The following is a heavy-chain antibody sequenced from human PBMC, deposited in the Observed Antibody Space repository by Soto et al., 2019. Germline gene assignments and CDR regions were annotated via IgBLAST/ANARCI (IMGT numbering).Heavy chain of an antibody. D-gene: IGHD6-13*01. CDR1: GYTFTSYY. CDR3: ARAAAADGTDY. J-gene: IGHJ4*02. V-gene: IGHV1-46*01. CDR2: INPSCGST. Sequence: ASVKVSCKASGYTFTSYYIHWVRQAPLQVLEWMGIINPSCGSTSYAQKFQGRVTMTRDTYKSTVYMELSSLRSEDTAVYYCARAAAADGTDYWGQGNMVNVS.